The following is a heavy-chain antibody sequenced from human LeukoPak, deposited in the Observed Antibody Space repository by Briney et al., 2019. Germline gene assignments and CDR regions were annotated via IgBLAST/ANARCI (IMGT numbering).Heavy chain of an antibody. Sequence: PGGSLRLSCAASGFTFNSYAMSWVRQAPGKGLEWVSAISGSGGSTYYADSVKGRFTISRDNSKNTLNLQMNSLRAEDTAVYYCAKDPTTVTTGWYFDLWGRGTLVTVSS. CDR1: GFTFNSYA. CDR3: AKDPTTVTTGWYFDL. V-gene: IGHV3-23*01. D-gene: IGHD4-17*01. CDR2: ISGSGGST. J-gene: IGHJ2*01.